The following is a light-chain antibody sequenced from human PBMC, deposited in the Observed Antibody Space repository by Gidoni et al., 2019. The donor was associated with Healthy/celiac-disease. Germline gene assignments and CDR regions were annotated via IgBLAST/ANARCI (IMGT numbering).Light chain of an antibody. CDR1: KLGDKY. CDR2: QDS. CDR3: QAWDSSTGLV. J-gene: IGLJ2*01. V-gene: IGLV3-1*01. Sequence: SYELTQPPSVSVSPGQTASITCYGDKLGDKYACWYQQKPGQSPVLVIYQDSKRPSGIPERFSGSNSGNTATLTISGTQAMDEADYYCQAWDSSTGLVFGGGTKLTVL.